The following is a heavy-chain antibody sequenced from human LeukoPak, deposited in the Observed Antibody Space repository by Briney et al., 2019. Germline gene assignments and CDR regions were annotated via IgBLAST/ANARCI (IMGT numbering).Heavy chain of an antibody. J-gene: IGHJ4*02. Sequence: PSETLSLTCAVYGGSFSGYYWSWIRQPPGKGLEWIGEINHSGSTNYNPSLKSRVTISVDTSKNQFSLKLSSVTAADTAVYYCARMGVGARPFAYWGQGTLVTVSS. CDR1: GGSFSGYY. V-gene: IGHV4-34*01. D-gene: IGHD1-26*01. CDR2: INHSGST. CDR3: ARMGVGARPFAY.